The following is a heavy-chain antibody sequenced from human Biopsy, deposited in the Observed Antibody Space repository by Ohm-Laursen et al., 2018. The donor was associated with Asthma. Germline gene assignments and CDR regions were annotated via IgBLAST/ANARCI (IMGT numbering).Heavy chain of an antibody. CDR2: FIPIFGTS. CDR1: GDSLGSFINYA. D-gene: IGHD4-17*01. V-gene: IGHV1-69*01. CDR3: AREVSTVDYGYYYFAMDV. Sequence: SSVKVSCKASGDSLGSFINYAISWARQAPGKGLGWMGGFIPIFGTSNYEQKLQGRVTFTADESSSSAYKELSSLRAEDSAVYYCAREVSTVDYGYYYFAMDVWGQGTTVTVSS. J-gene: IGHJ6*02.